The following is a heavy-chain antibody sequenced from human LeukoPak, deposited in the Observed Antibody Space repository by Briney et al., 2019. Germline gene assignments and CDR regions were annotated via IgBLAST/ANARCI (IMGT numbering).Heavy chain of an antibody. CDR3: ARDYVLRYFAWLPLPPGYFDY. J-gene: IGHJ4*02. V-gene: IGHV4-34*01. CDR2: INHIGST. Sequence: PSETLSLTCAAYGGSFSGYYWSWLRQPPWKGLEWIGVINHIGSTNYNPSLTSRLFISLTKSTHQFSLKLSSVPAADTAVYYCARDYVLRYFAWLPLPPGYFDYWGQRTLVTASS. CDR1: GGSFSGYY. D-gene: IGHD3-9*01.